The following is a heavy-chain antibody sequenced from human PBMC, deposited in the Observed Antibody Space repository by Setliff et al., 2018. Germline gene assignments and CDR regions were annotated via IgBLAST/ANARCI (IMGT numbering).Heavy chain of an antibody. V-gene: IGHV3-7*01. D-gene: IGHD3-22*01. Sequence: PGGSLRLSCAASGFTFSRYWMTWVRQAPGKGLEWVANIKQDGSEKYYVDSVKGRFTISRDNAKNSVYLQMNSLRVEDTAVYFCVRVHYETSTYSPTLFDHWGQGALVTVSS. CDR3: VRVHYETSTYSPTLFDH. CDR2: IKQDGSEK. J-gene: IGHJ4*02. CDR1: GFTFSRYW.